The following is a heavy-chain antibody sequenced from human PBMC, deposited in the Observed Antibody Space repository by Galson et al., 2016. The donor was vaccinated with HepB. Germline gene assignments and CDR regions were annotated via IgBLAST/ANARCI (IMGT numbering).Heavy chain of an antibody. J-gene: IGHJ6*02. D-gene: IGHD3-3*01. CDR1: GFTFSSYA. V-gene: IGHV3-23*01. CDR3: AKDLGFLEWLFFDSYYYYGMDV. CDR2: ISGSGGST. Sequence: SLRLSCAASGFTFSSYAMSWVRQAPGKGLEWVSAISGSGGSTNYADSVKGRFTISRDNSKNTLYLQMNSLRAEDTAVYYCAKDLGFLEWLFFDSYYYYGMDVWGQGTTVTVSS.